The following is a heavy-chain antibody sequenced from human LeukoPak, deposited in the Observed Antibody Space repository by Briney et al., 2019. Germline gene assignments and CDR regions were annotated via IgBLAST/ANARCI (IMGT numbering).Heavy chain of an antibody. J-gene: IGHJ6*02. CDR2: INHSGST. V-gene: IGHV4-34*01. CDR1: GGSFSGYY. D-gene: IGHD6-19*01. Sequence: SETLSLTCAVYGGSFSGYYWSWIRQPPGKGLEWIGEINHSGSTNYNPSLKSRVTISVDTSKNQFSLKLSSVTAADTAVYYCARGSVYSSGWFSYYYYGMDVWGQETTVTVSS. CDR3: ARGSVYSSGWFSYYYYGMDV.